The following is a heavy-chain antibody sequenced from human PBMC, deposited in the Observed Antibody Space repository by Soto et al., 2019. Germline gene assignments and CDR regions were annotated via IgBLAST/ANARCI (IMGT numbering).Heavy chain of an antibody. CDR2: ISGGGGST. CDR3: AKEISGSGNYYNPLDY. Sequence: GGSLRLSCAASGFTFSNYAMSWVRQAPGKGLEWVSAISGGGGSTYYADSVKGRFTISRDNSKNMLYVQMNSLRAEDTAIYYCAKEISGSGNYYNPLDYWGQGTLVTVSS. CDR1: GFTFSNYA. J-gene: IGHJ4*02. V-gene: IGHV3-23*01. D-gene: IGHD3-10*01.